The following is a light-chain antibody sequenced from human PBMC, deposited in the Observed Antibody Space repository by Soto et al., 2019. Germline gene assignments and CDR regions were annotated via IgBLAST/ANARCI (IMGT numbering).Light chain of an antibody. J-gene: IGKJ5*01. V-gene: IGKV1-27*01. Sequence: DIQMPQSPSSLSASVGARPPITGRARQGISNYLAWYQQKPGKVPKPLIYAASTLQSGVPSRFSGSGSGTDFTLTISSLQPEDVATYYCQKYNSAPPGITFGQGTRLEIK. CDR3: QKYNSAPPGIT. CDR2: AAS. CDR1: QGISNY.